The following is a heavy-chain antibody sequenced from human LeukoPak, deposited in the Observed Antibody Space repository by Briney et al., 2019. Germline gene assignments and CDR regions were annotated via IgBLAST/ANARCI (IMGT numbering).Heavy chain of an antibody. J-gene: IGHJ6*02. CDR1: GYTFTGYY. CDR2: ISAYNGNT. CDR3: ARSVEGMDV. V-gene: IGHV1-18*04. Sequence: GASVKVSCKASGYTFTGYYMHWVRQAPGQGLEWMGWISAYNGNTNYAQKLQGRVTMTTDTSTSTAYMELRSLRSDDTAVYYCARSVEGMDVWGQGTTVTVSS.